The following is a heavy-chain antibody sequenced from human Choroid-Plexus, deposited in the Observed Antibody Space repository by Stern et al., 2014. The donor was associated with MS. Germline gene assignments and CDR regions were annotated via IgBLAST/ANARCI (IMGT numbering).Heavy chain of an antibody. CDR3: ARDQRGITIFGVVTGYYYLGMDV. Sequence: VQLVESGAEVKKPGASVKVSCKTSGYIFTGYYINWVRQAPGQGLEWMAWINPNNGGTKYAQKLQGRVNMSRDTSISTAYVELSSLTSDDTAVYYCARDQRGITIFGVVTGYYYLGMDVWGQGTTVTVSS. CDR2: INPNNGGT. V-gene: IGHV1-2*02. J-gene: IGHJ6*02. CDR1: GYIFTGYY. D-gene: IGHD3-3*01.